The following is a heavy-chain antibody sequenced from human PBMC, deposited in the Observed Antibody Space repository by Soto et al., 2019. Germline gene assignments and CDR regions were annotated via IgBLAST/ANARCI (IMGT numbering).Heavy chain of an antibody. V-gene: IGHV4-59*01. Sequence: SETLSLTCTVSGGSISSYYWSWIRQPPGKGLEWIRYIYYSGSTNYNPSLKSRVTISVDTSKNQFSLKLSSVTAADTAVYYCATSSAEYYDFWSGYRNSDSFYFDYWGQGTLVTVSS. CDR3: ATSSAEYYDFWSGYRNSDSFYFDY. CDR1: GGSISSYY. CDR2: IYYSGST. D-gene: IGHD3-3*01. J-gene: IGHJ4*02.